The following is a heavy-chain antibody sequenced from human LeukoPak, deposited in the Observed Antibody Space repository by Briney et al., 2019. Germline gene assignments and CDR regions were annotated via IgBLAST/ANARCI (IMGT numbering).Heavy chain of an antibody. J-gene: IGHJ6*03. Sequence: GGSLRLSCAASGFTFSGRWMSWVRQAPGKGLEWVANIKPDGSEKNYVDSVKGRFTISRDNAKSSLYLQMNSLRAEDTAVYYCARTYGSGSPYYYYYMDVWGKGTTVTISS. CDR1: GFTFSGRW. V-gene: IGHV3-7*01. CDR2: IKPDGSEK. D-gene: IGHD3-10*01. CDR3: ARTYGSGSPYYYYYMDV.